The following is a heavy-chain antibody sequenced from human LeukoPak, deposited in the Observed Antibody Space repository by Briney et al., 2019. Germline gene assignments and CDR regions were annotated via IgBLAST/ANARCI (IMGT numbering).Heavy chain of an antibody. V-gene: IGHV3-30*02. CDR2: IRYDGSSK. J-gene: IGHJ4*02. Sequence: GGSLRLSCAASGFISRSYGMYWVRQAPGKGPEWLSFIRYDGSSKFYADSVKGRFTISRDNSNNTLYLQMSSLRVEDTAVYYCVKERGYRSSWRLEYWGQGTLVTVSS. D-gene: IGHD6-13*01. CDR1: GFISRSYG. CDR3: VKERGYRSSWRLEY.